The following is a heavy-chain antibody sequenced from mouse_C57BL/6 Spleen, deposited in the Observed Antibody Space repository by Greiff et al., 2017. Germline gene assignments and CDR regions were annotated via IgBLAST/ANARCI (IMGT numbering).Heavy chain of an antibody. D-gene: IGHD1-1*01. J-gene: IGHJ2*01. CDR1: GYTFTDYN. Sequence: VQLQQSGPELVKPGASVKMSCKASGYTFTDYNMHWVKQSHGKSLEWIGYINPNNGGTSYNQKFKGKATLTVNKSSSTAYMELRSLTSEDSAVYYCASGNYYGSSYHYWGQGTTLTVSS. CDR2: INPNNGGT. V-gene: IGHV1-22*01. CDR3: ASGNYYGSSYHY.